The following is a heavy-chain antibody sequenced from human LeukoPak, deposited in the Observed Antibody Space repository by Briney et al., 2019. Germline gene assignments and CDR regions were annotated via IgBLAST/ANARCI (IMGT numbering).Heavy chain of an antibody. Sequence: GGSLRLSCAASGSTFDDYAMHWVRQAPGKGLEWVSGISWNSGSIGYADSVKGRFTISRDNAKNSLYLQMNSLRAEDMALYYCAKGYCSSTSCYVDYWGQGTLVTVSS. D-gene: IGHD2-2*01. J-gene: IGHJ4*02. CDR3: AKGYCSSTSCYVDY. CDR1: GSTFDDYA. V-gene: IGHV3-9*03. CDR2: ISWNSGSI.